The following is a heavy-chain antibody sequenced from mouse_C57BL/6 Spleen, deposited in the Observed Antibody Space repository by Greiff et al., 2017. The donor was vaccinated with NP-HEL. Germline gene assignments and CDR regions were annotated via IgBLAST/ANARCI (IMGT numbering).Heavy chain of an antibody. D-gene: IGHD2-1*01. V-gene: IGHV1-15*01. Sequence: VQLQQSGAELVRPGASVTLSCKASGYTFTDYEMHWVKQTPVHGLEWIGAIDPETGGTAYNQKFKGKAILTADKSSSPAYMKLRSLTSEDSAIYYCTRWVVTLDDWGQGTTLTVSS. CDR1: GYTFTDYE. CDR2: IDPETGGT. J-gene: IGHJ2*01. CDR3: TRWVVTLDD.